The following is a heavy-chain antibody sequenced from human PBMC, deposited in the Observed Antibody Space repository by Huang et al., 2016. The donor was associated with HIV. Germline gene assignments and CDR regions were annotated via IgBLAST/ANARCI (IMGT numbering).Heavy chain of an antibody. V-gene: IGHV3-30*18. CDR1: DFTFSDYA. CDR2: ISYDGNYK. J-gene: IGHJ5*02. D-gene: IGHD6-13*01. CDR3: AKEIAVPGSRWFDP. Sequence: QVQLVESGGGVVQPGRSLRLSCAASDFTFSDYAMNWVRQAPGKGLEWLAVISYDGNYKNHADSVKGRFTISRDNSKNTLYLEMNSLRAEDTAVYFCAKEIAVPGSRWFDPWGQGTLVTVSS.